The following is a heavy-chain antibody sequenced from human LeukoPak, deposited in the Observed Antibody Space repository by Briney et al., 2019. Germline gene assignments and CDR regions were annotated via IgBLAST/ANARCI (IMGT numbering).Heavy chain of an antibody. CDR1: GFTFSSYN. D-gene: IGHD4-17*01. J-gene: IGHJ4*02. CDR2: ISSHSSYI. CDR3: ARGDYPSI. Sequence: TGGSLRLSCATSGFTFSSYNMCWVRQAPGKGLEWVSSISSHSSYIYYADSVKGRFTISRANAQDSLYLQMNRLRAEDTAVYYCARGDYPSIWGQGTLLTVSS. V-gene: IGHV3-21*01.